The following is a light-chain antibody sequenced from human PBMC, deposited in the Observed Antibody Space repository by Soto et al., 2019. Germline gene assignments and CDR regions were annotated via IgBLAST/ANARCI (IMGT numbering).Light chain of an antibody. CDR1: QSVSDY. V-gene: IGKV3-11*01. CDR2: DAS. J-gene: IGKJ4*01. Sequence: EVVLTQSPASLSLSPGDRATLSCRADQSVSDYLAWYQQKPGQPPRLLFFDASSRATGVPHRFSAGGSGTDFTLIISSLQPEDFAVYYCQQRVNWPPTFCGGTKVEI. CDR3: QQRVNWPPT.